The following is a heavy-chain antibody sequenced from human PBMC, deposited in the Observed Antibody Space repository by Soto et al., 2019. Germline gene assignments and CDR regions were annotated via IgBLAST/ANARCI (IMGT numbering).Heavy chain of an antibody. CDR1: VFTFSSYA. CDR2: ISYDGSNK. Sequence: GGSLRLSCAASVFTFSSYAMHWVRQAPGKGLEWVAVISYDGSNKYYADSVKGRFTISRDNSKNTLYLQMNSLRAEDTAVYYCARQAAAGLLPPYYYYGMDVWGQGTTVTVSS. CDR3: ARQAAAGLLPPYYYYGMDV. D-gene: IGHD6-13*01. J-gene: IGHJ6*02. V-gene: IGHV3-30-3*01.